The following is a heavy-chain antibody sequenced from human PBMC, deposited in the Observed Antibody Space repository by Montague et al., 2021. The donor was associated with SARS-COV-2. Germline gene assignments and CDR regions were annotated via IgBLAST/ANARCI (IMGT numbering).Heavy chain of an antibody. CDR3: ARGGTYSFWHFDV. CDR1: GGSISSGSYY. CDR2: IYTSGST. V-gene: IGHV4-61*02. J-gene: IGHJ3*01. Sequence: TLSLTCTVSGGSISSGSYYWSWIRQPAGKGLEWIGRIYTSGSTNYYPSLKSRVTISVDTSKNQFSLKLSSVTAAGTAVYYCARGGTYSFWHFDVWGQGTMVAVSS. D-gene: IGHD3-3*01.